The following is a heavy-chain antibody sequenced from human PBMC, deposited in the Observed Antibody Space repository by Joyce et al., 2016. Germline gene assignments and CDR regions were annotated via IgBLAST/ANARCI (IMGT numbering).Heavy chain of an antibody. Sequence: QVHLQQSGPGLVKHSQTLSITCAISGDSVSSRGAAWNWFRQSPSRGLEWLGRAYFWSSWSNHYAVSVQSRITIDPDTSKNQVSLQLNSVTPEDTAVYYCARGRDYAFDIWGQGTLVTVSS. J-gene: IGHJ3*02. CDR2: AYFWSSWSN. CDR3: ARGRDYAFDI. D-gene: IGHD2-21*01. V-gene: IGHV6-1*01. CDR1: GDSVSSRGAA.